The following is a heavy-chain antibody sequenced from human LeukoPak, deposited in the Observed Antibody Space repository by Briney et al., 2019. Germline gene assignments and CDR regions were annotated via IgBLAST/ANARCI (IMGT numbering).Heavy chain of an antibody. CDR1: GFTLSTNY. D-gene: IGHD3-3*02. Sequence: GGSLRLSCAASGFTLSTNYMNWVRQAPGKGLEWVSIFYSGSSTYYADSVEGRFTISRDSSKNTLFLQMNDLRAEDTAVYYCARVGDHFHWYLDLWGRGTLVTVSS. J-gene: IGHJ2*01. CDR2: FYSGSST. CDR3: ARVGDHFHWYLDL. V-gene: IGHV3-53*01.